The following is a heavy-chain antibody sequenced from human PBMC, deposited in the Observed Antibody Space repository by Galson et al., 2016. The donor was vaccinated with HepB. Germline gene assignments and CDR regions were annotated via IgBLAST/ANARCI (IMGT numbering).Heavy chain of an antibody. CDR3: TRVHREGIAAAGLQI. J-gene: IGHJ4*02. D-gene: IGHD6-13*01. Sequence: SLRLSCAASGFPFSNYWMHWVRQAPGKGPVWVSRINSDGSSTTYADSVKGRFTISRDNAKNTLYLQMNSLRAEDTALYYCTRVHREGIAAAGLQIWGQGTLFIVPS. CDR1: GFPFSNYW. CDR2: INSDGSST. V-gene: IGHV3-74*01.